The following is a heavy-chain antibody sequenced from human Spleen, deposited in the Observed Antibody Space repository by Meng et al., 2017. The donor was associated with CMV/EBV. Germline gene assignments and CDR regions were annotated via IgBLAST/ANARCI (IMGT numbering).Heavy chain of an antibody. CDR3: ATITVPATPAPRADS. Sequence: ASVKVSCKASGYTFSGYYMHWVRQAPGQGLEWIGWINSNTGGTNYAQKFQGRVTMTSDTSSRAVDMELMRLTSDDTAVYYCATITVPATPAPRADSWGQGTLVTVSS. CDR1: GYTFSGYY. J-gene: IGHJ4*02. V-gene: IGHV1-2*02. CDR2: INSNTGGT. D-gene: IGHD5-24*01.